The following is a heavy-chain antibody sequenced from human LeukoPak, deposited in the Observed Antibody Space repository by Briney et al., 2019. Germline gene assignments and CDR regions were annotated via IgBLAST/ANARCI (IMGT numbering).Heavy chain of an antibody. Sequence: ASVKVSCKASGYTFTGYYMHWVRQAPGQGLEWMGWINPNSGGTNYAQKFQGRVTMTRDTSISTAYMELSRLRSDDTAVYYCARVRRYFDWFNWFDPWSQGTLVTVSS. CDR1: GYTFTGYY. J-gene: IGHJ5*02. D-gene: IGHD3-9*01. V-gene: IGHV1-2*02. CDR2: INPNSGGT. CDR3: ARVRRYFDWFNWFDP.